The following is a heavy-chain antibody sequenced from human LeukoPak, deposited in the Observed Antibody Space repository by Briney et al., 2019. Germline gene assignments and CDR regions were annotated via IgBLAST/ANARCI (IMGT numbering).Heavy chain of an antibody. CDR1: GFTFSSYW. V-gene: IGHV3-30*18. CDR2: ISYDGSNK. Sequence: GGSLRLSCAASGFTFSSYWMSWVRQAPGKGLEWVAVISYDGSNKYYADSVKGRFTISRDNSKNTLYLQMNSLRAEDTAVYYCAKVGLSYYGSGSYYNWFDPWGQGTLVTVSS. CDR3: AKVGLSYYGSGSYYNWFDP. J-gene: IGHJ5*02. D-gene: IGHD3-10*01.